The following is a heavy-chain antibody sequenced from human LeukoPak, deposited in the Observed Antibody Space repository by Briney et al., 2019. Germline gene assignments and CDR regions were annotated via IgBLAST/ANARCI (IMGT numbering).Heavy chain of an antibody. CDR1: GYTFTGYY. CDR2: ISPNSGGT. CDR3: ARGGGITMVRGALHW. D-gene: IGHD3-10*01. V-gene: IGHV1-18*04. Sequence: ASVKVSCKASGYTFTGYYVNWVRQAPGQGLEWMGWISPNSGGTNYAQKLQGRVTMTTDTSTSTAYMELRSLRSDDTAVYYCARGGGITMVRGALHWWGQGTLVTVSS. J-gene: IGHJ4*02.